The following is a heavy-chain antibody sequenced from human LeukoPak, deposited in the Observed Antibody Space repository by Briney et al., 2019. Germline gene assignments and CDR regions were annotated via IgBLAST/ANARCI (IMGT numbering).Heavy chain of an antibody. CDR2: ISSSSSSYI. D-gene: IGHD3-10*01. J-gene: IGHJ4*02. V-gene: IGHV3-21*01. Sequence: GGSLRLSCAASGFTFSSYSMNWVRQAPGKGLEWVSSISSSSSSYIYYADSVKGRFTISRDNAKNSLYLQMNSLRAEDTAVYYCFVSAPYYYGSGSYSTPYYFDYWGQGTLVTVSS. CDR1: GFTFSSYS. CDR3: FVSAPYYYGSGSYSTPYYFDY.